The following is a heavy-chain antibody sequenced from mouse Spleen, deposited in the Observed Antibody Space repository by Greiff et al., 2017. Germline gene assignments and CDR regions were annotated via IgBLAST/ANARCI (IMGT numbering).Heavy chain of an antibody. J-gene: IGHJ3*01. CDR3: ARVDGAFAY. V-gene: IGHV5-4*02. CDR2: ISDGGSYT. D-gene: IGHD2-3*01. CDR1: GFTFSDYY. Sequence: EVQVVESGGGLVKPGGSLKLSCAASGFTFSDYYMYWVRQTPEKRLEWVATISDGGSYTYYPDSVKGRFTISRDNAKNNLYLQMSSLKSEDTAMYYCARVDGAFAYWGQGTLVTVSA.